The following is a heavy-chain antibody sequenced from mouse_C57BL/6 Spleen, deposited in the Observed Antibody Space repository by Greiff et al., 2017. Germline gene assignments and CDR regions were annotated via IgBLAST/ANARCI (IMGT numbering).Heavy chain of an antibody. V-gene: IGHV5-17*01. CDR1: GFTFSDYG. CDR2: ISSGSSTI. D-gene: IGHD1-1*01. J-gene: IGHJ2*01. CDR3: SSKGYYGSVDY. Sequence: EVQVVESGGGLVKPGGSLKLSCAASGFTFSDYGIHWVRQAPEKGLEWVAYISSGSSTIYYADTLKCRFTISRDNAKNTLFLQMTSLMSEDTSMYYCSSKGYYGSVDYWGQGTTLTVSS.